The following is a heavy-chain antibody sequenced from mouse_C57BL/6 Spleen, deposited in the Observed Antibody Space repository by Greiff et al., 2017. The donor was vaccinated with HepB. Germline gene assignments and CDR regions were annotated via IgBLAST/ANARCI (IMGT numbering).Heavy chain of an antibody. CDR3: ARVGLLWYFDV. D-gene: IGHD2-3*01. CDR2: ISDGGSYT. Sequence: EVQRVESGGGLVKPGGSLKLSCAASGFTFSSYAMSWVRQTPEKRLEWVATISDGGSYTYYPDNVKGRFTNSRDNAKNNLYLQMSHLKSEDTAMYYCARVGLLWYFDVWGTGTTVTVSS. J-gene: IGHJ1*03. V-gene: IGHV5-4*01. CDR1: GFTFSSYA.